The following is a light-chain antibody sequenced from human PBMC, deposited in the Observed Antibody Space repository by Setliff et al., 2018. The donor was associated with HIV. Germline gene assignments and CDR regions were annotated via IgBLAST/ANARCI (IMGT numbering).Light chain of an antibody. Sequence: QSVLTQPPSVSGAPGQRVTISYTGSSSNIGAGYDVHWYQQLPGTAPKILIYGNSNRPSGVPDRFSGSKSGTSASLAITGLQAEDEADYYCQSYDSSLSGSYVFGTGTKVTVL. CDR1: SSNIGAGYD. CDR2: GNS. V-gene: IGLV1-40*01. CDR3: QSYDSSLSGSYV. J-gene: IGLJ1*01.